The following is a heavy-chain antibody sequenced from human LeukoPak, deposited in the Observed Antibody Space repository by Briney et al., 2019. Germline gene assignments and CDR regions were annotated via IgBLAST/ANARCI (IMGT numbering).Heavy chain of an antibody. J-gene: IGHJ4*02. CDR1: GFTFTTYW. V-gene: IGHV3-7*01. CDR2: IKPDGGEK. CDR3: AREDCDATSCYWGIIY. D-gene: IGHD2-2*01. Sequence: GGSLRLSCTASGFTFTTYWMSWVRQAPGKGLEWVAYIKPDGGEKYYVDSVKGRFTISRDNAKNSVYLQMNSLRAEDTAVYYCAREDCDATSCYWGIIYWGQGTLVTVSS.